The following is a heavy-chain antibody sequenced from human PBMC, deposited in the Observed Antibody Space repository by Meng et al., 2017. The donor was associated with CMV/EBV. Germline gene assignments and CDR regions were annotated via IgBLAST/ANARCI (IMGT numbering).Heavy chain of an antibody. Sequence: LREPGPGLVNPSETRPLPCTGSGGSISSYYWSWIRQPAGKGLEWIGRIYTSGSTNYNPSLKSRVTMSVDTSKNQFSLKLSSVTAANTAVYYCAREDIVVVPAARGFDYWGQGTLVTVSS. J-gene: IGHJ4*02. CDR1: GGSISSYY. CDR3: AREDIVVVPAARGFDY. CDR2: IYTSGST. D-gene: IGHD2-2*01. V-gene: IGHV4-4*07.